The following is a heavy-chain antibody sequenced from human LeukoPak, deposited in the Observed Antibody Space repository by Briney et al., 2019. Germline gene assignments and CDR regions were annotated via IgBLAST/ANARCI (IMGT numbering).Heavy chain of an antibody. Sequence: GGSLRLSCTASGFTFSTYAMSWVRQAPGKGLEWASAISGSGGSTYYAGSVKGRFTISRDNSKNTLYLQMNSLRAEDTAVYYCAKSLAPVWTGYYRADYWGQGTLVTVSS. J-gene: IGHJ4*02. CDR3: AKSLAPVWTGYYRADY. CDR1: GFTFSTYA. CDR2: ISGSGGST. V-gene: IGHV3-23*01. D-gene: IGHD3/OR15-3a*01.